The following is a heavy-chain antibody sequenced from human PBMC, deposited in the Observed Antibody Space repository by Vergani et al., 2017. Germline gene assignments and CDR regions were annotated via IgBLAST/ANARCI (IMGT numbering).Heavy chain of an antibody. V-gene: IGHV4-39*01. J-gene: IGHJ6*03. CDR3: ARRIIQSWDYYMYV. D-gene: IGHD3-3*01. CDR1: GGSISSSSYY. CDR2: IYYSGST. Sequence: QLQLQESGPGLVKPSETLSLTCTVSGGSISSSSYYWGWIRRPPGKGLEWIGSIYYSGSTYSNPSLKSRVTISVDTSKNQFSLKLSSVTAADTAVYYCARRIIQSWDYYMYVWGKGTTVTVSS.